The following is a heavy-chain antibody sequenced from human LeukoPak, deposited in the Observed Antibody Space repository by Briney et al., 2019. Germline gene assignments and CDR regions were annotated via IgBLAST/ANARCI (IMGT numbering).Heavy chain of an antibody. V-gene: IGHV4-4*07. Sequence: SETLSLTCTVSGGSISSYYWSWIRQPAGKGLEWIGRIYTSGSTNYNPSLKSRVTMSVDTSKNQFSLKLSSVTAADTAVYYCARDGLARAFYCSSTSCWSDNLNYYYGMDVWGQGTTVTVSS. CDR3: ARDGLARAFYCSSTSCWSDNLNYYYGMDV. J-gene: IGHJ6*02. D-gene: IGHD2-2*01. CDR1: GGSISSYY. CDR2: IYTSGST.